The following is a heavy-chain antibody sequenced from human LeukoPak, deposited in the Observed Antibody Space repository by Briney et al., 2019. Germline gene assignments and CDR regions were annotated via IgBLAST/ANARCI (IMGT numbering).Heavy chain of an antibody. CDR3: ARDLNYYGSGSYLY. CDR1: GFTFSSYA. CDR2: ISYDGSNK. D-gene: IGHD3-10*01. J-gene: IGHJ4*02. V-gene: IGHV3-30-3*01. Sequence: GGSLRLSCAASGFTFSSYAMSWVRQAPGKGLEWVAVISYDGSNKYYADSVKGRFTISRDNSKNTLYLQMNSLRAEDTAVYYCARDLNYYGSGSYLYWGQGTLVTVSS.